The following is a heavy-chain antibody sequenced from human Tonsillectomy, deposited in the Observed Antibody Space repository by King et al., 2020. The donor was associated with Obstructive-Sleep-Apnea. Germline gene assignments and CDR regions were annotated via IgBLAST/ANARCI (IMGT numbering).Heavy chain of an antibody. D-gene: IGHD5-24*01. CDR3: ARGGKDYNLDHSFHL. CDR1: GFTFSSND. Sequence: VQLVESGGGVVQPGRSLRVSCAASGFTFSSNDGNWVRQAPGKGLEWGSFISYDGRKKFYAESGKGRFTISGDKSMGTLYLEMNSLRPEDTAVYYCARGGKDYNLDHSFHLWGRGTLVTVSS. J-gene: IGHJ2*01. CDR2: ISYDGRKK. V-gene: IGHV3-30*03.